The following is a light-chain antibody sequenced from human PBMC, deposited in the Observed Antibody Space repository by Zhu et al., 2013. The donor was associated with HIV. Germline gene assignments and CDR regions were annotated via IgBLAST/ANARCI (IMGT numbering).Light chain of an antibody. V-gene: IGKV4-1*01. Sequence: DIVMTQSPDSLAVSLGERATINCKSSQNVLYSSNNKNYLAWYQQKAGQPPKLLIYWASTRESGVPDRFSGSGSETDFTLTIDSLQAEDVAVYYCQQYYSTPWTFGQGTKVEIK. CDR3: QQYYSTPWT. J-gene: IGKJ1*01. CDR1: QNVLYSSNNKNY. CDR2: WAS.